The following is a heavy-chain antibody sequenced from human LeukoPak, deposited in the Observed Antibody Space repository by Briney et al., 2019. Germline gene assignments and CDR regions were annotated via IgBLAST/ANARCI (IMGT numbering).Heavy chain of an antibody. CDR1: GFTVSSNY. V-gene: IGHV3-53*01. CDR2: IYSGGST. CDR3: ARSDDFWRPSFDY. D-gene: IGHD3-3*01. J-gene: IGHJ4*02. Sequence: GGSLRLSCAASGFTVSSNYMSWVRQAPGKGLEWVSVIYSGGSTYYADSAKGRFTISRDNSKNTLYLQMNSLRAEDTAVYYCARSDDFWRPSFDYWGQGTLVTVSS.